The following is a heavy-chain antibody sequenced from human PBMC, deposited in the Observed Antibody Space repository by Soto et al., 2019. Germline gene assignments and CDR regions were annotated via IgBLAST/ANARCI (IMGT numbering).Heavy chain of an antibody. V-gene: IGHV1-69*12. CDR3: ASPNGEYGDYWYFDL. CDR1: GGTFSSYA. CDR2: IIPICGTA. D-gene: IGHD4-17*01. Sequence: QVQLVQSGAEVKKPGSSVKVACKASGGTFSSYAISCVRQAPGQGREWMGGIIPICGTANYAQTFQGRVTITADQSTSTADRELSSLSSDDTAVYYCASPNGEYGDYWYFDLWGRGTLFTVSS. J-gene: IGHJ2*01.